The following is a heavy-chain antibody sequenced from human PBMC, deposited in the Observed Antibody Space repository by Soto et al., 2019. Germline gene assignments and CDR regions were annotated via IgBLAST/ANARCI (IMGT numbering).Heavy chain of an antibody. J-gene: IGHJ3*02. CDR2: ISYDGSNK. CDR3: AKDLRELVPYDAFDI. CDR1: GFTFSSYG. V-gene: IGHV3-30*18. Sequence: QVQLVESGGGVVQPGRSLRLSCAASGFTFSSYGMHWVRQAPGKGLEWVAVISYDGSNKYYADSVKGRFTISRDNSKNTLYLQMNSLRAEDTAVYYCAKDLRELVPYDAFDIWGQGTMVTVSS. D-gene: IGHD1-26*01.